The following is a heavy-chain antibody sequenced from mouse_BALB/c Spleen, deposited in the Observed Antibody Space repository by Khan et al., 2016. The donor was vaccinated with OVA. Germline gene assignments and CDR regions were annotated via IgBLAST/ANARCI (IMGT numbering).Heavy chain of an antibody. Sequence: QVQLKQSGPGLVQPSQSLSITCTVSGFSLTSYGVHWVRQSPGKGLEWLGVIWSGGSTDYNAAFISRLSISTDNSKRPVILKMSSLQDNDTAKYYLARNPNSLLRVRRAMDYWGQGTSVTVSS. D-gene: IGHD1-2*01. CDR1: GFSLTSYG. J-gene: IGHJ4*01. CDR2: IWSGGST. CDR3: ARNPNSLLRVRRAMDY. V-gene: IGHV2-2*02.